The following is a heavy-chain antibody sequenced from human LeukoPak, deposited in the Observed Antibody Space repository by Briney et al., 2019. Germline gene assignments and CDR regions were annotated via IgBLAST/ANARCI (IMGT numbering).Heavy chain of an antibody. Sequence: SETLSLTCTVSGGSISSYYWSWIRQPPGKGLEWIGYIYYSGSTNYNPSLKSRVTISVDTSKNQFSLKLSSVTAADTAVYYCVSAGYSSGGLFPWGQGTLVTVSS. CDR1: GGSISSYY. D-gene: IGHD6-19*01. V-gene: IGHV4-59*01. CDR2: IYYSGST. J-gene: IGHJ5*02. CDR3: VSAGYSSGGLFP.